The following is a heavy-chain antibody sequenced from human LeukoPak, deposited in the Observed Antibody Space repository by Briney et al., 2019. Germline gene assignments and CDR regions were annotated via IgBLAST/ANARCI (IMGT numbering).Heavy chain of an antibody. CDR3: AKDGVGGTHSDY. CDR2: TWYDGSNE. J-gene: IGHJ4*02. Sequence: PGGSLRLSCAASGFSFRTCGMHWVRQAPGKGLEWVGVTWYDGSNEFYADSVKGRFTISRDNSKNTLYLQMNSLRAEDTAVYYCAKDGVGGTHSDYWGQGTLVTVS. CDR1: GFSFRTCG. V-gene: IGHV3-33*06. D-gene: IGHD1-26*01.